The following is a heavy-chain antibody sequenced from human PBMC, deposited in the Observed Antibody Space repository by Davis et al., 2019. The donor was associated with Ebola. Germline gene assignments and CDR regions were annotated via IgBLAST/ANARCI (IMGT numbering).Heavy chain of an antibody. CDR3: AKDTSNIWFDI. CDR1: GFIFSTYV. Sequence: GESLKISCSASGFIFSTYVMSWVRLAPGKGLEWVSTLGTSADTYYADSVKGRFTISRDNSKNTLYLQMNGLRVEDTAIYYCAKDTSNIWFDIWGQGTVVTVSS. J-gene: IGHJ3*02. D-gene: IGHD1-26*01. CDR2: LGTSADT. V-gene: IGHV3-23*01.